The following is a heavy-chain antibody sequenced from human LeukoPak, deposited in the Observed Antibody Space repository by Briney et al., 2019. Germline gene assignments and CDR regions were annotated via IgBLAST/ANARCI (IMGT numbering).Heavy chain of an antibody. CDR1: GYTFTSYG. CDR2: ISGYNGNT. Sequence: ASVKVSCKASGYTFTSYGISWVRQAQGLEWMGWISGYNGNTNYAQKVQGRVTMTTDTSTSTAYMELRSLRSDDTAVYYCARDDRPYSGSLCAFDIWGQGTMVTVSS. D-gene: IGHD1-26*01. CDR3: ARDDRPYSGSLCAFDI. J-gene: IGHJ3*02. V-gene: IGHV1-18*01.